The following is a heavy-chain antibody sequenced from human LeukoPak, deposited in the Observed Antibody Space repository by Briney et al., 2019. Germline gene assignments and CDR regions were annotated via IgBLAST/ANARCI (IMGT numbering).Heavy chain of an antibody. CDR3: ARANYGSGSYHPYYYYMDV. CDR1: GYSFTSYD. V-gene: IGHV1-8*01. J-gene: IGHJ6*03. D-gene: IGHD3-10*01. Sequence: ASVKVSCTASGYSFTSYDIDWVRQAAGQGLEWRGCMNAKRGNTGYAQKFQGRVTLTRDTSTSTAYMELTGLRSEDTAVYYCARANYGSGSYHPYYYYMDVWGKGTTVTVSS. CDR2: MNAKRGNT.